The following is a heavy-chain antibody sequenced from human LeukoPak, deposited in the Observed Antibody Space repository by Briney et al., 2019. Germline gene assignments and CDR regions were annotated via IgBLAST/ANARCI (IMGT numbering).Heavy chain of an antibody. CDR1: GGSTSSYY. V-gene: IGHV4-59*01. J-gene: IGHJ4*02. CDR3: ARTGGYYDSSGPNDY. Sequence: SETLSLTCTVSGGSTSSYYWSWIRQPPGKGLEWIGDIYYSGSTNYNPSLKSRVTISVDTSKNQFSLKLSSVTAADTAVYYCARTGGYYDSSGPNDYWGQGTLVTVSS. CDR2: IYYSGST. D-gene: IGHD3-22*01.